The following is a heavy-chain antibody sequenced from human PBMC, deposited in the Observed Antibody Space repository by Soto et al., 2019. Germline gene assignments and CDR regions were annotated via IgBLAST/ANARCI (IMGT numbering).Heavy chain of an antibody. J-gene: IGHJ4*02. Sequence: GGSLRLSCAASGFTFSTYSMNWVRQAPGKGLEWVAVISYDGNNKFYADSVKGRFTISRDNSKNTLYLQVNSLRDEDTAVYYCARDYSSYGPFDYWGQGTLVTVSS. V-gene: IGHV3-30*03. CDR1: GFTFSTYS. CDR3: ARDYSSYGPFDY. D-gene: IGHD5-18*01. CDR2: ISYDGNNK.